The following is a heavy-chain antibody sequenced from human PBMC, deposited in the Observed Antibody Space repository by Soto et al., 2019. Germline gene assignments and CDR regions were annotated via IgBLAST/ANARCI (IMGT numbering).Heavy chain of an antibody. Sequence: TETLSLTCTVSGGSICRSSYYWGWIRQPPGKGLEWIGSIYYSGSTYYNPSLKSRVTISVDTSKNQFSLKLSSVTAADTAVYYCARDDYVDYGLYYYYYYGMDVWGQGTTVT. V-gene: IGHV4-39*02. D-gene: IGHD4-17*01. J-gene: IGHJ6*02. CDR1: GGSICRSSYY. CDR2: IYYSGST. CDR3: ARDDYVDYGLYYYYYYGMDV.